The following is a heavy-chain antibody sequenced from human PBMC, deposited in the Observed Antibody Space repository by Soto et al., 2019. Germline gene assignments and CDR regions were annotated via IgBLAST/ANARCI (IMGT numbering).Heavy chain of an antibody. Sequence: GGSLRLSCAASGFTVSSNYMSWVRQAPGKGLEWVSVIYSGGSTYYADSVKGRFTISRDNSKNTLYLQMNSLRAEDTAVYYCARDLGTWELLRFWGQGTLVTVSS. J-gene: IGHJ4*02. CDR1: GFTVSSNY. CDR2: IYSGGST. D-gene: IGHD1-26*01. CDR3: ARDLGTWELLRF. V-gene: IGHV3-66*01.